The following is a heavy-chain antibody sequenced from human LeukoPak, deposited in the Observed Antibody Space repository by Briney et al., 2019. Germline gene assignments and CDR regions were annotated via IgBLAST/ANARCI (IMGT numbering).Heavy chain of an antibody. V-gene: IGHV3-64*01. Sequence: GGSLRLSCAASRFTFSNYAMNWIRQAPGKGLEYVSGISSNGGSTNYANSVKGRFTISRDNSKNTLYLQMGSLRAEHMAVYYCARDGGTYCGGDCYGDWGQGTLVTVSS. J-gene: IGHJ4*02. D-gene: IGHD2-21*02. CDR2: ISSNGGST. CDR1: RFTFSNYA. CDR3: ARDGGTYCGGDCYGD.